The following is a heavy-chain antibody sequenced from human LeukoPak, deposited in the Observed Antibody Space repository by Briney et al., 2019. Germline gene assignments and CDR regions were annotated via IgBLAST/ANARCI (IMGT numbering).Heavy chain of an antibody. V-gene: IGHV1-69*04. CDR1: GGTFSSYA. J-gene: IGHJ4*02. CDR2: IIPILGIA. D-gene: IGHD4-17*01. CDR3: ARRGVYGDYFDY. Sequence: SVKVSCKASGGTFSSYAISWVRQAPGQGLEWMGRIIPILGIANYAQKFQGRVTITADKSRSAAYMELSSLRSEDTAVYYCARRGVYGDYFDYWGQGTLVTVSS.